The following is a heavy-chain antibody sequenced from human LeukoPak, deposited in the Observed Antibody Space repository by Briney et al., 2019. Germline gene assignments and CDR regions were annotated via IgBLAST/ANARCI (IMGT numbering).Heavy chain of an antibody. V-gene: IGHV4-59*01. CDR2: IYYSGST. J-gene: IGHJ4*02. CDR1: GGSISSYY. Sequence: SETLSLTCTVSGGSISSYYWSWIRQPPGKGLEWIGYIYYSGSTNYNPSLKSRVTISVDTSKNQFSLKLSSVTAEDTAVYYCAREVPWGGNRYYFDYWGQGTLVTVSS. CDR3: AREVPWGGNRYYFDY. D-gene: IGHD3-16*01.